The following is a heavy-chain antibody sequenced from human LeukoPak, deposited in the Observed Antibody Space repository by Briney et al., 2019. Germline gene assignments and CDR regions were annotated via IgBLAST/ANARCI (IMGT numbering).Heavy chain of an antibody. CDR3: ATETATTITTTGSYY. CDR2: ITSSGTLT. Sequence: GGSLRLSCVASGLTFSNYAMSWVRQAPGKGLEWVSTITSSGTLTFYTDSVKGRFTISRDNYKDTLYLQMNSLRAEDTALYYCATETATTITTTGSYYWGQGTLVTVSP. CDR1: GLTFSNYA. J-gene: IGHJ4*02. D-gene: IGHD4-11*01. V-gene: IGHV3-23*01.